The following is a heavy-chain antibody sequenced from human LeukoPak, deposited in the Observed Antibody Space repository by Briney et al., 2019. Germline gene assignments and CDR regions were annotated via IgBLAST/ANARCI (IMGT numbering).Heavy chain of an antibody. Sequence: PGGSLRLSCAASGSTFSSYGMHWVRQAPGKGLEWVAFIRYDGSNKYYADSVKGRFTISRDNSKDTLYLQMNSLRAEDTAVYYCAKALEGDFDHWGQGTLVTVSS. V-gene: IGHV3-30*02. CDR2: IRYDGSNK. J-gene: IGHJ4*02. CDR3: AKALEGDFDH. D-gene: IGHD1-1*01. CDR1: GSTFSSYG.